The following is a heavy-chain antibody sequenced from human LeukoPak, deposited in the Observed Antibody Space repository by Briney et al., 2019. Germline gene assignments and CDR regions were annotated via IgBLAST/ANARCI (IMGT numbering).Heavy chain of an antibody. D-gene: IGHD1-14*01. CDR2: INWNGGST. J-gene: IGHJ4*02. Sequence: GGSLRLSCAASGFTFDDCGMSWVRQAPGKGLEWVSGINWNGGSTGYADSVKGRFTISRDNAKNSLYLQMNSLRAEDTALYYCARDGGNRESYYFDYWGQGTLVTVSS. CDR1: GFTFDDCG. V-gene: IGHV3-20*04. CDR3: ARDGGNRESYYFDY.